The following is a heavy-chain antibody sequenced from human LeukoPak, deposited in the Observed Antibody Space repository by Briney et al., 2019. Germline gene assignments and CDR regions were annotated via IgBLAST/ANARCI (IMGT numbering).Heavy chain of an antibody. CDR2: IYTSGST. D-gene: IGHD1-26*01. CDR3: ARGSLSGMYYNAMDV. CDR1: GGSISNYY. Sequence: TSETLSLTCTVSGGSISNYYWSWIRQPAGKGLEWIGRIYTSGSTNFNPSLKSRVTMSLDTSKNQFSLKLSSVTAADTAVYYCARGSLSGMYYNAMDVWGPGATVTVSS. J-gene: IGHJ6*02. V-gene: IGHV4-4*07.